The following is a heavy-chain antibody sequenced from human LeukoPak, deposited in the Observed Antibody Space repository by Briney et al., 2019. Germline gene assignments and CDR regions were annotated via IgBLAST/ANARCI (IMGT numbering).Heavy chain of an antibody. CDR1: GGSISSGSYY. J-gene: IGHJ5*02. CDR3: VREVWSHNCFDP. D-gene: IGHD2-21*01. CDR2: INSSGST. Sequence: SETLSLTCTVYGGSISSGSYYWSWIRQPAGKGLEWIGRINSSGSTNYNPSLKSRVTISVDTSKNQFSLKLTSVTAADTALYYCVREVWSHNCFDPWGQGALVTVFS. V-gene: IGHV4-61*02.